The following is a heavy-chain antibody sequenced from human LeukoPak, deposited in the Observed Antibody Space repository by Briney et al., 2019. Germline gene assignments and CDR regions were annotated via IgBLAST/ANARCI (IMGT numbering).Heavy chain of an antibody. CDR2: IYNSGST. CDR1: GGSVSSSSYY. J-gene: IGHJ5*02. CDR3: ARVRYYDSNWFDP. V-gene: IGHV4-61*01. Sequence: SETLSLTCTVSGGSVSSSSYYWSWIRQPPGKGLEWIGYIYNSGSTNYNPSLKSRVTISVDTSKNQFSLKLNSVTAADTAVYYCARVRYYDSNWFDPWGQGTLVTVSS. D-gene: IGHD3-3*01.